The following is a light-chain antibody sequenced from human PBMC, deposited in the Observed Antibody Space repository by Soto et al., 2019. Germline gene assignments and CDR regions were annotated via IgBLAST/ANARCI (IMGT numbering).Light chain of an antibody. Sequence: QSVLTQPPSASGTPGQRVTISCSGSSSNIGSSSVNWYQQLPGTAPKVLIYSNNQRPSGVPDRFSGSKSGTSASLAIGGLQSEDEADYYCAAWDDSLNGWVFGGGTKLTVL. CDR2: SNN. CDR1: SSNIGSSS. CDR3: AAWDDSLNGWV. J-gene: IGLJ3*02. V-gene: IGLV1-44*01.